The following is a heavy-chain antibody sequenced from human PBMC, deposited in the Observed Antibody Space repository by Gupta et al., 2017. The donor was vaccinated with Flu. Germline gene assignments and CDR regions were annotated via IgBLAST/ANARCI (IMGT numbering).Heavy chain of an antibody. CDR3: ARDPPRSGFSFDS. V-gene: IGHV3-33*01. D-gene: IGHD3-22*01. Sequence: QVQLMESGGGVDQPGRCLRLSCAASGLSLSSCALHWVRQAPGKGLEWVTVIWYDGSNKYYADSVKCRFTISRDNSRNTLYLQMNSLRSEDTAVYYCARDPPRSGFSFDSWGQGTLVTVSS. J-gene: IGHJ4*02. CDR1: GLSLSSCA. CDR2: IWYDGSNK.